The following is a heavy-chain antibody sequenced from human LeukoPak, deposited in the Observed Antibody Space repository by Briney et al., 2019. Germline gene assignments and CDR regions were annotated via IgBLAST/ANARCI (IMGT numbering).Heavy chain of an antibody. Sequence: SETLSLTCTVSGGSISSGSYYWSWIRQPAGKGLEWIGRIYTSGSTNYNPSLKSRVTISVDTSKNQFSLKLSSVTAADTAVYYCARGGSIMIFGVVPIDYWSQGTLVTVSS. CDR2: IYTSGST. V-gene: IGHV4-61*02. D-gene: IGHD3-3*01. CDR3: ARGGSIMIFGVVPIDY. CDR1: GGSISSGSYY. J-gene: IGHJ4*02.